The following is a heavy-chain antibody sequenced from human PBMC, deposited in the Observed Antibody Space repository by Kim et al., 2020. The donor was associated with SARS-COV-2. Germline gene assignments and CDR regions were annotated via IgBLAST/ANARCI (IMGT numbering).Heavy chain of an antibody. Sequence: ASVKVSCKASGDIFTRDAINWVRQAPGQGLEWMGWINPIRGHAGYAQKFQGRVTISADTSISTAYMELSGLRFEDTAVYYCARYDCSTIFFGNWCDPCVQ. CDR1: GDIFTRDA. CDR2: INPIRGHA. V-gene: IGHV1-8*03. J-gene: IGHJ5*02. CDR3: ARYDCSTIFFGNWCDP. D-gene: IGHD3-3*01.